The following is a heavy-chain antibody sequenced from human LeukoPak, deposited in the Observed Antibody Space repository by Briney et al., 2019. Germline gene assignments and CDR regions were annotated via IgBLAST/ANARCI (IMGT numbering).Heavy chain of an antibody. D-gene: IGHD2-21*02. J-gene: IGHJ5*02. CDR3: ARECGGDSYTWFDP. V-gene: IGHV3-48*02. Sequence: GGSLRLSCAASGFTFSSYTMNWVRQAPGKGLEWVSYISRGSSTIYYADSVKGRFTISRDNAKNSLYLQMNSLRDEDTAVYYCARECGGDSYTWFDPWGQGTLVTVSS. CDR2: ISRGSSTI. CDR1: GFTFSSYT.